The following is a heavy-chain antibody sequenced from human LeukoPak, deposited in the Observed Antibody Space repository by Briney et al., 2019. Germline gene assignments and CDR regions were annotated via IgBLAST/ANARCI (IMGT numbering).Heavy chain of an antibody. J-gene: IGHJ4*02. D-gene: IGHD3-10*01. CDR1: GGSLSSSSYY. CDR2: IYYSGST. V-gene: IGHV4-39*07. CDR3: ATESHYGSGSYPFDY. Sequence: SETLSLTCTVSGGSLSSSSYYWGWIRQPPGKGLEWIGSIYYSGSTYYNPSLKSRVTISVDTSKNQFSLKLSSVTAADTAVYYCATESHYGSGSYPFDYWGQGTLVTVSS.